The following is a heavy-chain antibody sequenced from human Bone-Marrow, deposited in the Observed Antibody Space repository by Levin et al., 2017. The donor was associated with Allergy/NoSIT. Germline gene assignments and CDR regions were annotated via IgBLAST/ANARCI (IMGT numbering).Heavy chain of an antibody. V-gene: IGHV3-23*01. CDR3: AKVRYSSSWYFRWFDP. D-gene: IGHD6-13*01. J-gene: IGHJ5*02. CDR1: GFTFSSYA. CDR2: ISGSGGST. Sequence: GESLKISCAASGFTFSSYAMSWVRQAPGKGLEWVSAISGSGGSTYYADSVKGRFTISRDNSKNTLYLQMNSLRAEDTAVYYCAKVRYSSSWYFRWFDPWGQGTLVTVSS.